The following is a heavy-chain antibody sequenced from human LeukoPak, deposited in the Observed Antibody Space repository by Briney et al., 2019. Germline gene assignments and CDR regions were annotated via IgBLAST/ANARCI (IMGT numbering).Heavy chain of an antibody. V-gene: IGHV3-13*01. CDR3: IRIRTGEHQYGTDV. CDR1: GFTFSTHD. Sequence: GGSLRLSCAASGFTFSTHDMHWVRQATGKGLEWVSAIDTVGNTYYAGSVKGRFTISRENAWNSLYLQMDSLRDGDTAVYYCIRIRTGEHQYGTDVWGQGTTVTVSS. D-gene: IGHD7-27*01. CDR2: IDTVGNT. J-gene: IGHJ6*02.